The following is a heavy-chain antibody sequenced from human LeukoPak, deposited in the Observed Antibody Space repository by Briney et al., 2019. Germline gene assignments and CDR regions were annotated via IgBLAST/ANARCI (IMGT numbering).Heavy chain of an antibody. Sequence: SETLSLTCTVSGGSISGYYWSWIRQPPGKGLEWIWYIYYTGSTNYNPSLKSRVIISVDTSKNQFSLKVSSVTAADTAVYYCVRSKSGTYGWFDPWGQGTLVTVSS. J-gene: IGHJ5*02. V-gene: IGHV4-59*01. CDR1: GGSISGYY. CDR3: VRSKSGTYGWFDP. CDR2: IYYTGST. D-gene: IGHD4-17*01.